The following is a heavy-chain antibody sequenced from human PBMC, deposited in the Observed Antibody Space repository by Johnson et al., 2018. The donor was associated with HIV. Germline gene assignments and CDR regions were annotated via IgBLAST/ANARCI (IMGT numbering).Heavy chain of an antibody. J-gene: IGHJ3*01. CDR2: IYSGGST. D-gene: IGHD5-18*01. V-gene: IGHV3-66*01. Sequence: VQLVESGGGVVQPGRSLRLSCAASGFTVSSNYMSWVRQAPGKGLEWVSVIYSGGSTYYADSVKGRFTISRDNSKNTLYLQMNSLRDEDTAVYYCAKERTAMVTPFDAWGQGTRVTVSS. CDR3: AKERTAMVTPFDA. CDR1: GFTVSSNY.